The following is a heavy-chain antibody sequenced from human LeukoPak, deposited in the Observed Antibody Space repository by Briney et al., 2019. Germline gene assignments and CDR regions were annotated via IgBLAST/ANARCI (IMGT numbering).Heavy chain of an antibody. D-gene: IGHD3-16*01. Sequence: ASVKVSCKASGYTFTGYYMHWVRQAPGQGLEWMGWINPNSGGTNYAQKFQGRVTMTRDTSIRTAYMELSRLRSDDTAVYYCAKNYYDYVWGGEPYYYYYMDVWGKGTTVTVSS. CDR1: GYTFTGYY. J-gene: IGHJ6*03. CDR3: AKNYYDYVWGGEPYYYYYMDV. CDR2: INPNSGGT. V-gene: IGHV1-2*02.